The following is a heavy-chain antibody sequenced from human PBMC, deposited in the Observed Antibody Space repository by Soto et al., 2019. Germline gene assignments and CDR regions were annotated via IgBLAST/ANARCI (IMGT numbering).Heavy chain of an antibody. CDR3: TTERSGSFDN. CDR2: FISKSNGGTI. J-gene: IGHJ4*02. Sequence: GGSLRLSCAASGFTFSDAWMNWVRQAPGKGLEWVGRFISKSNGGTIDYATPVKGRFTVSRDDSKNTLYLQMNSLMTEDTAVYYCTTERSGSFDNWGQGTLVTVS. CDR1: GFTFSDAW. V-gene: IGHV3-15*07.